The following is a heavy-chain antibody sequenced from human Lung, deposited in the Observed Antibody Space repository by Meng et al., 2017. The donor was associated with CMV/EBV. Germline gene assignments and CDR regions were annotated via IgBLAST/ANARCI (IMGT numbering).Heavy chain of an antibody. CDR1: GFTFSDAW. V-gene: IGHV3-15*01. CDR3: TTDWR. J-gene: IGHJ4*02. CDR2: VKSETDGGTR. Sequence: EXLKISCAASGFTFSDAWMSWVRQAPGKGLEWVGRVKSETDGGTRDYAAPVKDRFTISSDDSKNTVYLQMTNLKAEDTAIYYCTTDWRWGQGALVTVSS.